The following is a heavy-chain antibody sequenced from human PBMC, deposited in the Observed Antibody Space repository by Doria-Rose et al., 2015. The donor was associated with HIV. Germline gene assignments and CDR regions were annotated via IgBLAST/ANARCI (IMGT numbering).Heavy chain of an antibody. Sequence: QVTLKESGPVLVKPTETLTLTCTVSGVSLSSPGMGVSWIRQPPGKALEWLGNIFSDDERSYKTSLKSRLTIYRGTSKSQVVLTMTDMDPVDTATYYCARIKSSRWYHKYYFDFWGQGTLVVVSA. V-gene: IGHV2-26*01. CDR3: ARIKSSRWYHKYYFDF. CDR1: GVSLSSPGMG. CDR2: IFSDDER. D-gene: IGHD6-13*01. J-gene: IGHJ4*02.